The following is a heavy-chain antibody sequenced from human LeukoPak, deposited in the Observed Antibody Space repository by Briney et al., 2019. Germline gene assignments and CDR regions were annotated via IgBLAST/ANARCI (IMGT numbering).Heavy chain of an antibody. Sequence: HPGGSLRLSCAASGFTFSSYEMNWVRQAPGKGLEWVSYISKSGYTIHYADSVQGRFTHADSVQGRFTISRDNAKNSLYLQMNSLRAEDTAVYYCARARYVDYWGQGSLVTVSS. D-gene: IGHD3-16*01. CDR1: GFTFSSYE. CDR2: ISKSGYTI. J-gene: IGHJ4*02. V-gene: IGHV3-48*03. CDR3: ARARYVDY.